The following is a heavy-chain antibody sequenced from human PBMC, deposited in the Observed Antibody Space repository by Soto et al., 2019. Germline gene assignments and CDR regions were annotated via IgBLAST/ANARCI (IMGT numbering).Heavy chain of an antibody. CDR2: IYYSGST. V-gene: IGHV4-31*03. CDR1: GGSISSGGYY. Sequence: QVQLQESGPGLVKPSQTLSLTCTVSGGSISSGGYYWSWIRQHPGKGLEWIGYIYYSGSTYYNPSLKGRVTIAVDTSKNQFSLKLSSVTAADTAVYYCAREGARGGGNRYFDYWGQGTLVTVSS. D-gene: IGHD2-15*01. J-gene: IGHJ4*02. CDR3: AREGARGGGNRYFDY.